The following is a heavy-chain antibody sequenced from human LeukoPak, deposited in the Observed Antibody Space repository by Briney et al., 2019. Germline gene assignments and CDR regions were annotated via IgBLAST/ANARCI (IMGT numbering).Heavy chain of an antibody. CDR1: GFTFSSYW. D-gene: IGHD3-3*01. Sequence: PGGSLRLSCAASGFTFSSYWMSWVRQAPGKGLEWVANIKQDGSEKYYVDSVKGRFTISRDNAKNSLYLQMNSLRAEDTAVYYCAKDASGYYDFWSGPNPLYYWGQGTLVTVSS. V-gene: IGHV3-7*03. CDR2: IKQDGSEK. CDR3: AKDASGYYDFWSGPNPLYY. J-gene: IGHJ4*02.